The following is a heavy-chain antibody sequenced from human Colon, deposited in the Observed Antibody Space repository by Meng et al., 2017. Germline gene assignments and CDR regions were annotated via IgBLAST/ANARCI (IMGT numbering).Heavy chain of an antibody. CDR3: TTDSDCGGDCYPAEIFDY. Sequence: KAWMSWVRQAAGKGLEWVGRIKSKTDGGTTDYXAPVKGRFTISRDDSKNTLYLQMNSLKTEDTAVYYCTTDSDCGGDCYPAEIFDYWGQGTLVTVSS. J-gene: IGHJ4*02. CDR1: KAW. V-gene: IGHV3-15*01. D-gene: IGHD2-21*02. CDR2: IKSKTDGGTT.